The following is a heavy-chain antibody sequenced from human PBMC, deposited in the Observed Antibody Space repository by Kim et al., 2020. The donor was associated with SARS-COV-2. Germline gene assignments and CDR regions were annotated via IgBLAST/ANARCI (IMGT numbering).Heavy chain of an antibody. J-gene: IGHJ6*02. V-gene: IGHV3-23*03. CDR2: IYSGGSST. CDR1: GFTFSSYA. CDR3: AKDSPQSELLGVASGGHYYYGMDV. Sequence: GGSLRLSCAASGFTFSSYAMSWVRQAPGKGLEWVSVIYSGGSSTYYADSVKGRFTISRDNSKNTLYLQMNSLRAEDTAVYYCAKDSPQSELLGVASGGHYYYGMDVWGQGTTVTVSS. D-gene: IGHD6-19*01.